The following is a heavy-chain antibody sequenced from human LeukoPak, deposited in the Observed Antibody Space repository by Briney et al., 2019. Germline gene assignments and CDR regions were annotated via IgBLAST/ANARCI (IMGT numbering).Heavy chain of an antibody. V-gene: IGHV3-7*01. D-gene: IGHD4-11*01. Sequence: GGSLRLSCAASGFTFSSYWMSWVRQAPGKGLEWVANIKQGGSEKYYVDSVEGRFTISRDNAKNSLYLQMNSLRAEDTAVYYCARNSRSYNWFDPWGQGTLVTVSS. J-gene: IGHJ5*02. CDR2: IKQGGSEK. CDR1: GFTFSSYW. CDR3: ARNSRSYNWFDP.